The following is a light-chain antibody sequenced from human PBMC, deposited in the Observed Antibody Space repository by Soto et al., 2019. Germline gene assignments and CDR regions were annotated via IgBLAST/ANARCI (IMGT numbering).Light chain of an antibody. CDR1: ESVSNN. CDR2: GAS. V-gene: IGKV3-15*01. Sequence: EIVMTQSPAALSVSPGERVTLSCTASESVSNNLAWYQQRPGQTPRLLIYGASIRAPDIPARFSGSGSGTEFTLAISSLQSEDFAVYYCHQYNKWPRTFGQGTKLEIK. CDR3: HQYNKWPRT. J-gene: IGKJ2*01.